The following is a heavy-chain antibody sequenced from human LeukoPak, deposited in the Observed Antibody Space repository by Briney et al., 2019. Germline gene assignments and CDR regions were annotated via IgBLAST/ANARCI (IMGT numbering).Heavy chain of an antibody. V-gene: IGHV1-2*02. CDR3: ARLLAAVSFRDY. CDR2: INPNSGGT. CDR1: GYTFTGYY. Sequence: ASVKVSCKASGYTFTGYYMHWVRQAPGQGLEWMGWINPNSGGTNYAQKFQGRVTMTRDTSISTAYMELSRLRSDDTAVYCCARLLAAVSFRDYWGQGTLVTASS. J-gene: IGHJ4*02. D-gene: IGHD6-13*01.